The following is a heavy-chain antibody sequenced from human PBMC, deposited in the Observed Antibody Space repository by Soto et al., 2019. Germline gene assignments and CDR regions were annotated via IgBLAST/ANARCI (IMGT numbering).Heavy chain of an antibody. D-gene: IGHD3-10*01. V-gene: IGHV1-18*01. Sequence: GASVKVSCKASGYTFTSYGISWVRQAPGQGLEWMGWISAYNGNTNYAQKLQGRVTMTTDTSTSTAYMELRSLRSDDTAVYYCARDARVRGVIIRYYYYRMHVSCQAPPVTVS. CDR1: GYTFTSYG. CDR2: ISAYNGNT. J-gene: IGHJ6*02. CDR3: ARDARVRGVIIRYYYYRMHV.